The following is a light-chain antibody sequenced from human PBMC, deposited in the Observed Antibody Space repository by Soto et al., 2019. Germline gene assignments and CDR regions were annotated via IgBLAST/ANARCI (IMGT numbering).Light chain of an antibody. Sequence: QSALTQPASVSGSPGQSITISFTGTSSDVGSYNYVSWYQQHPGKAPKLMIYEVSDRPSGISSRFSGSKSGNTASLTISGLQTEDEADYYCSPYTSSSTLFGTGTKVTVL. CDR3: SPYTSSSTL. V-gene: IGLV2-14*01. CDR2: EVS. J-gene: IGLJ1*01. CDR1: SSDVGSYNY.